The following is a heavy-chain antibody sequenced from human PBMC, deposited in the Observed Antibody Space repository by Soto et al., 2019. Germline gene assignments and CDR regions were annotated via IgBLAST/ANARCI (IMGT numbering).Heavy chain of an antibody. CDR3: AREYTAWPLAYGLDV. V-gene: IGHV3-21*01. Sequence: AGGSLRLSCVGSGFTFSTYSINWVRQAPGKGLEWVSSISSRSDIYYADSVKGRFTISRDNAKNSVSLQMNSLRAEDTAVYYCAREYTAWPLAYGLDVWGQGTTVTVSS. CDR1: GFTFSTYS. CDR2: ISSRSDI. D-gene: IGHD2-2*02. J-gene: IGHJ6*02.